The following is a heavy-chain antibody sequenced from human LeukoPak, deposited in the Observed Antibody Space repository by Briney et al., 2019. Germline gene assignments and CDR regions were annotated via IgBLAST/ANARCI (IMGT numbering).Heavy chain of an antibody. V-gene: IGHV4-39*07. CDR2: IYHSGST. CDR1: GGSLSSSSYY. D-gene: IGHD2-2*01. Sequence: PSETLSLTCTVSGGSLSSSSYYWGWIRQPPGKGLEWIGYIYHSGSTYYNPSLKSRVTISVDRSKNQFSLKLSSVTAADTAVYYCARDPSFDIVVVPAAIGHAFDIWGQGTMVTVSS. J-gene: IGHJ3*02. CDR3: ARDPSFDIVVVPAAIGHAFDI.